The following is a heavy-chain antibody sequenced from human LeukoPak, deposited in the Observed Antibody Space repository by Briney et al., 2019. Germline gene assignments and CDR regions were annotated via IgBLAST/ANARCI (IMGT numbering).Heavy chain of an antibody. V-gene: IGHV3-23*01. J-gene: IGHJ5*02. CDR2: ISGSGGST. Sequence: PGGSLRLSCAASGFTFSSYSMNWVRQAPGKGLEWVSAISGSGGSTYYADSVKGRFTISRDNSKNTLYLQMNSLRAEDTAVYYCAKDTVYYYGSGSYSWGQGTLVTVSS. CDR3: AKDTVYYYGSGSYS. D-gene: IGHD3-10*01. CDR1: GFTFSSYS.